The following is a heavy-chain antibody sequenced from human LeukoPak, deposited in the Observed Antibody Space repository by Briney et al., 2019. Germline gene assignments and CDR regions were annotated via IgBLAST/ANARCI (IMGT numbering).Heavy chain of an antibody. CDR3: ARDSGGDTYNYYFDA. CDR1: GFSFNTYA. Sequence: GGSLRLSCAASGFSFNTYAMHWVRQAPGKGLEYVSAISSNGDSTYYANSVKGRFTISRDNSKKTLFLQMGSLRAEGMAVYYCARDSGGDTYNYYFDAWAQGTLVSVYS. D-gene: IGHD5-24*01. V-gene: IGHV3-64*01. CDR2: ISSNGDST. J-gene: IGHJ4*02.